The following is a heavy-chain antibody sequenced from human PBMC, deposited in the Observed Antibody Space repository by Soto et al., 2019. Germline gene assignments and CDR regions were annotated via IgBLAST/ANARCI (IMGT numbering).Heavy chain of an antibody. D-gene: IGHD2-15*01. CDR1: GLTFGDYA. Sequence: PGGSLRLSCTASGLTFGDYAMSWVRQAPGKGLEWVGFIRSKAYGGTTEYAASVKGRFTISRDDSKSIAYLQMNSLKTEDTAVYYCSVTGGPLDYWGQGTLVTVSS. V-gene: IGHV3-49*04. CDR2: IRSKAYGGTT. CDR3: SVTGGPLDY. J-gene: IGHJ4*02.